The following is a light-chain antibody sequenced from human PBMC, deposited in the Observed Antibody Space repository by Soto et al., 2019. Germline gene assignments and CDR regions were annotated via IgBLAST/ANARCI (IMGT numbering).Light chain of an antibody. CDR2: KAS. V-gene: IGKV1-5*03. Sequence: DIQMTQSPSTLSASVGDRVTITCRASQSISSWLAWYQQKPGKAPKLLIYKASSLESGVPSRFSGRGSGTEFTLTISSLQPDDFATYYCQQYKSYSLTFGGGTKVEIK. CDR1: QSISSW. CDR3: QQYKSYSLT. J-gene: IGKJ4*01.